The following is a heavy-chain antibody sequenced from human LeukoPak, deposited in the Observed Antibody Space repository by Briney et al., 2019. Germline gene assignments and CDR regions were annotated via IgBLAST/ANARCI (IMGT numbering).Heavy chain of an antibody. Sequence: GXSLRLSCAASGFTFSSYEMNWVRQAPGKGLEWVSYISSSGSTIYYADSVKGRFTISRDNAKNSLYLQMNSLRAEDTAVYYCARDLYGSGSFDYWGQGTLVTVSS. V-gene: IGHV3-48*03. J-gene: IGHJ4*02. CDR2: ISSSGSTI. CDR3: ARDLYGSGSFDY. CDR1: GFTFSSYE. D-gene: IGHD3-10*01.